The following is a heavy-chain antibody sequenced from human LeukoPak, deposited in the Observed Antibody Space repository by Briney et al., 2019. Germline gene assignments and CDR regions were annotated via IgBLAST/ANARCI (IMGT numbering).Heavy chain of an antibody. CDR3: ARDVLLSYGGNTALGTFDI. CDR2: INPNSGDT. CDR1: GYTFTVYY. V-gene: IGHV1-2*02. D-gene: IGHD4-23*01. Sequence: ASVKVSCKASGYTFTVYYMLWVRQAPGQGLEWMGWINPNSGDTNYAQNFQGRVTMTRDTSISTAYMELSRLRSDDTAVYYCARDVLLSYGGNTALGTFDIWGQGTMVTVSS. J-gene: IGHJ3*02.